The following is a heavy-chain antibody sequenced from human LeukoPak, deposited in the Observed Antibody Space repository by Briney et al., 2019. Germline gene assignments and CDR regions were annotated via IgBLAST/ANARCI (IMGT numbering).Heavy chain of an antibody. CDR3: ARFDSSGYYYYYYGMDV. CDR2: INSDGSST. D-gene: IGHD3-22*01. J-gene: IGHJ6*02. V-gene: IGHV3-74*01. Sequence: GGSLRLSCAASGFTFSSYWMHWVRQAPGKGLVWVSRINSDGSSTSYADSVKGQFTISRDNAKNTLYLQMNSLRAEDTAVYYCARFDSSGYYYYYYGMDVWGQGTTVTVSS. CDR1: GFTFSSYW.